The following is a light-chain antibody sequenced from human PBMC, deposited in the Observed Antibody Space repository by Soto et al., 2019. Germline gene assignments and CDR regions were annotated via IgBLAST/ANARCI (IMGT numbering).Light chain of an antibody. CDR1: QSVLTW. Sequence: DIKMTQSPSTLSASVGDRVTITCRASQSVLTWLAWYQQKPGQAPKLLIYDASSLESGVPSRFSGSGSGTEFTLTISSPQPDDFATYYCQQFNTFSFTFGQGTKLEIK. CDR3: QQFNTFSFT. CDR2: DAS. J-gene: IGKJ2*01. V-gene: IGKV1-5*01.